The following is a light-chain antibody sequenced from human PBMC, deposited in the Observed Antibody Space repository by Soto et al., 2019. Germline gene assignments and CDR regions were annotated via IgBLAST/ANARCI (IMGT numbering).Light chain of an antibody. Sequence: EIVLTQSPCTLSLSPGERATLSCRASQSVSSSYLAWYQQKPGQAPRLLIYDASSRATSIPDRFSGSGSGTDFTLTISRLEPEDFAVYYGQQDGSSPRTFGQGTKVEIK. CDR1: QSVSSSY. J-gene: IGKJ1*01. CDR2: DAS. CDR3: QQDGSSPRT. V-gene: IGKV3-20*01.